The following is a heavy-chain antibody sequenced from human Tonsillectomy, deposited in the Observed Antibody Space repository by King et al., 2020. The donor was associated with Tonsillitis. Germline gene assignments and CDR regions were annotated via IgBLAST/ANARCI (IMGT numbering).Heavy chain of an antibody. D-gene: IGHD3-22*01. CDR2: IYYSGST. Sequence: VQLQESGPGLVKPSETLSLTCTVSGGSVSSDSYYWSWIRQPPGKGLEWIGYIYYSGSTNYNPSLKSRVTISVDTSKNQFSLKLSSVTAADTAVYYCAREPDYYDSRGFDYWGQGTLVTVSS. CDR3: AREPDYYDSRGFDY. J-gene: IGHJ4*02. CDR1: GGSVSSDSYY. V-gene: IGHV4-61*01.